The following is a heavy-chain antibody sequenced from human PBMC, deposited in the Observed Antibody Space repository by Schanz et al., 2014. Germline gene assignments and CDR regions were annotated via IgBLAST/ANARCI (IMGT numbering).Heavy chain of an antibody. J-gene: IGHJ4*02. CDR2: LSGRGSRT. CDR1: GFTFSSYA. CDR3: AKSYDTSGYSGFDY. Sequence: EVHLLESGGGLVQPGGSLRLSCAASGFTFSSYAMGWVRQGPGKGLEWVSSLSGRGSRTDYADSVKGRFTISRDNSKNTLYLQMNSLRTEDTAVYFCAKSYDTSGYSGFDYWGQGTLVTVSS. D-gene: IGHD3-22*01. V-gene: IGHV3-23*01.